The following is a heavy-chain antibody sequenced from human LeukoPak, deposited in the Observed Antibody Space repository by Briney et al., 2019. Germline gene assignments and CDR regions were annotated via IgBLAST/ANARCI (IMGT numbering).Heavy chain of an antibody. CDR3: ARLQAGTHGSSWFYFDY. D-gene: IGHD6-13*01. CDR2: LYTSGST. CDR1: GGSISSYH. V-gene: IGHV4-4*09. Sequence: PSETLSLICTVSGGSISSYHWSWIRQPPGKELEWIGDLYTSGSTSYNPSLKSRVSFSADTSKNQFSLKLSSMTAADTAVYYCARLQAGTHGSSWFYFDYWGQGTLVTVSS. J-gene: IGHJ4*02.